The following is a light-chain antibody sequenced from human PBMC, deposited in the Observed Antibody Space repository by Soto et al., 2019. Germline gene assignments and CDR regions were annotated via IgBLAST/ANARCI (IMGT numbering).Light chain of an antibody. J-gene: IGKJ1*01. CDR1: QGIRND. CDR2: VAS. V-gene: IGKV1-17*01. Sequence: DIQMTQSPSSLSASVGDRVTITCRASQGIRNDLSWYQQKPGEAPKRLVYVASSLDGGVPSRFSGSGSGTEFTLTISSLQPDDFATYYCQQYNSYPWTFGQGTKVDIK. CDR3: QQYNSYPWT.